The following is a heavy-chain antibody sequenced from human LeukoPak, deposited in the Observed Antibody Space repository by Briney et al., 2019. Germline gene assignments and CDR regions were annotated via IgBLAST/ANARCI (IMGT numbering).Heavy chain of an antibody. CDR1: GYTFTSYG. Sequence: ASVKVSCKASGYTFTSYGISWVRQAPGQGLEWMGWISAYNGNTNYAQKLQGRVTMTTDTSTSTAYMELRSLRSDDTAVYYCARASKGAGSGSFRPFDYWGQGTLVTVSS. D-gene: IGHD3-10*01. V-gene: IGHV1-18*01. CDR3: ARASKGAGSGSFRPFDY. J-gene: IGHJ4*02. CDR2: ISAYNGNT.